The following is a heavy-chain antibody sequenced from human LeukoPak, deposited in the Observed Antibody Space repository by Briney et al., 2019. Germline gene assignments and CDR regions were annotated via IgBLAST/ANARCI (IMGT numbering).Heavy chain of an antibody. Sequence: SETLSLTCAVSGGPISSTNWWSWVRQPPGKGLEWIGEIYHSGSTNYNPSLRSRITISVDKSKDQFSLRLSSVTAADTAVYYCARKIGNSGAFDNWGQGTMVTVSS. D-gene: IGHD1-7*01. CDR3: ARKIGNSGAFDN. CDR1: GGPISSTNW. J-gene: IGHJ3*02. CDR2: IYHSGST. V-gene: IGHV4-4*02.